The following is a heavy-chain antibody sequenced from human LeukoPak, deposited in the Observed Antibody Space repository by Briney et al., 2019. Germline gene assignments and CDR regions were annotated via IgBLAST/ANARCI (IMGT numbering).Heavy chain of an antibody. Sequence: WGSLRLSCAASGFTFNGYNIHWVRQPPGKGLEWVSLISWDGSTTYYADSVKGRFTISRDNSKNSLFLQMNRLRTEDTAFYYCAKVNRAYSSSSSLNFDSWGQGTLVTVSS. D-gene: IGHD6-6*01. V-gene: IGHV3-43*01. CDR2: ISWDGSTT. CDR3: AKVNRAYSSSSSLNFDS. CDR1: GFTFNGYN. J-gene: IGHJ4*02.